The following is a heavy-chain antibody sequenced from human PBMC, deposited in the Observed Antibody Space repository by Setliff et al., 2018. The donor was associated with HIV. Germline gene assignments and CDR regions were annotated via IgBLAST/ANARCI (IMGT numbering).Heavy chain of an antibody. CDR2: LNPSGDST. V-gene: IGHV1-46*01. D-gene: IGHD3-10*01. J-gene: IGHJ4*02. Sequence: ASVKVSCKSSGYTFTSYYVHWVRRAPGQGLEWMGILNPSGDSTAYAQKFQGRVTMTRDTSTSTVYMELSSLKSDDTAVYYCARGGYHGFGSYGDSWGQGTQVTVSS. CDR1: GYTFTSYY. CDR3: ARGGYHGFGSYGDS.